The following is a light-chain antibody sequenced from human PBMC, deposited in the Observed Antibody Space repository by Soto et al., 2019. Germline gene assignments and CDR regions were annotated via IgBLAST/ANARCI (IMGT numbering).Light chain of an antibody. CDR3: CSYAGSSTYV. V-gene: IGLV2-23*02. CDR1: SSDVGSYNL. J-gene: IGLJ1*01. Sequence: QSALTQPASVSGSPGQSITISCTGNSSDVGSYNLVSWYQQHPGKAPKLMIYEVSKRPSGVSNRFSGSKSGNTASLTISWLQAEEEADYYCCSYAGSSTYVFGTGTKVTVL. CDR2: EVS.